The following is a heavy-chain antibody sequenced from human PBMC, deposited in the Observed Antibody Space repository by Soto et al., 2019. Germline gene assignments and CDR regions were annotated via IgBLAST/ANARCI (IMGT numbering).Heavy chain of an antibody. CDR3: ARLTPSYYYGAGSIDE. D-gene: IGHD3-10*01. CDR2: INQSGGT. J-gene: IGHJ4*02. V-gene: IGHV4-34*01. CDR1: GGSFSAYY. Sequence: SATLSLTCAVYGGSFSAYYWSWIRPPPGKGLEWIGEINQSGGTNYNPSLKSRITISADTSKNQFFLKLTSVTAADTAVYYCARLTPSYYYGAGSIDEWGQGTMGT.